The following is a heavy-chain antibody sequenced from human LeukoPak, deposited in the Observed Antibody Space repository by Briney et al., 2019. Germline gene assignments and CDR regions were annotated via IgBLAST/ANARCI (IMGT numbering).Heavy chain of an antibody. CDR2: IYYSGST. V-gene: IGHV4-59*12. CDR3: ARCYGGWHIDY. Sequence: PSETLSLTCTVSGGSISSYYWSWIRQPPGKGLEWIGYIYYSGSTYYNPSLKSRVTISVDRSKNQFSLKLSSVTAADTAVYYCARCYGGWHIDYWGQGTLVTVSS. CDR1: GGSISSYY. J-gene: IGHJ4*02. D-gene: IGHD6-19*01.